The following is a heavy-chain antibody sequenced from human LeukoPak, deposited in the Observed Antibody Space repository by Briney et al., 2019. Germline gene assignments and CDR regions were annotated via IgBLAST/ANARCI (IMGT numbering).Heavy chain of an antibody. CDR1: GFTFSSYW. Sequence: PGGSLRLSCAASGFTFSSYWMHWVRQAPGRGLVWVSRINSDGSSTSYADSVKGRFTISRDNAKNSLYLQMNSLRAEDTAVYYCARLQYSGTYYYFDYWGQGTLVTVSS. CDR3: ARLQYSGTYYYFDY. D-gene: IGHD1-26*01. V-gene: IGHV3-74*01. J-gene: IGHJ4*02. CDR2: INSDGSST.